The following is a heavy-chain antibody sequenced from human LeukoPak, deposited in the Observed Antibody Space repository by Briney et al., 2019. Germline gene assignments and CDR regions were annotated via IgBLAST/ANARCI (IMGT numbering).Heavy chain of an antibody. CDR1: EFTLSSYE. CDR2: ISGSGGST. CDR3: AKVDRYYYGSGSPGGSQAFDY. D-gene: IGHD3-10*01. J-gene: IGHJ4*02. Sequence: GGSLRLSCAASEFTLSSYEMNWVRQAPGKGLEWVSAISGSGGSTYYADSVKGRFTISRDNSKNTLYLQMNSLRAEDTAVYYCAKVDRYYYGSGSPGGSQAFDYWGQGTLVTVSS. V-gene: IGHV3-23*01.